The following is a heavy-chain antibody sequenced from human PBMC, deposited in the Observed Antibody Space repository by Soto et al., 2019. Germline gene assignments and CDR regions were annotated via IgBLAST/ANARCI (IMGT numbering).Heavy chain of an antibody. V-gene: IGHV2-5*01. J-gene: IGHJ4*02. CDR1: GFSLSTSGVG. Sequence: QITLKESGPALVKPTQTLTLTCTFSGFSLSTSGVGVGWIRQPPGKALEWLALIYWNDDKRYSPSLKSRLTITTDTSKNQVVLTMTNMDPVDTATYYYALAKISYDSSGYYTHHFDYWGQGTLVTVSS. CDR3: ALAKISYDSSGYYTHHFDY. CDR2: IYWNDDK. D-gene: IGHD3-22*01.